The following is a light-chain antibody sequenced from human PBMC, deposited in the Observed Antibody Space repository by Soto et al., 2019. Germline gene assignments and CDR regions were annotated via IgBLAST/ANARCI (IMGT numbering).Light chain of an antibody. CDR1: SSDVGGYNY. V-gene: IGLV2-14*01. CDR2: DVS. CDR3: SSYTSSSTLMV. Sequence: QSALTQPASVSGSPGQSITISCTGTSSDVGGYNYVSWYQQHPGKAPKLMIYDVSNRPSGVSNRFSGSKSVNTASLTISRLQAEDEADHYCSSYTSSSTLMVFGGGTKLTVL. J-gene: IGLJ2*01.